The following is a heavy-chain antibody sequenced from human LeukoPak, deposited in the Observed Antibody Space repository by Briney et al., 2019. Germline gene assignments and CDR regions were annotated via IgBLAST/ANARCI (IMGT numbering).Heavy chain of an antibody. CDR2: ISSSSDTI. V-gene: IGHV3-48*01. CDR1: GFTFSNYG. CDR3: ARDLNLEWPFDY. D-gene: IGHD3-3*01. J-gene: IGHJ4*02. Sequence: GGSLTLSCAASGFTFSNYGMSWVRQAPGKGLEWVSYISSSSDTIYYAAFVKGRFTISRDNAKTSLYLQVSSLRAEDTAVYYCARDLNLEWPFDYWGQGTLVTVSS.